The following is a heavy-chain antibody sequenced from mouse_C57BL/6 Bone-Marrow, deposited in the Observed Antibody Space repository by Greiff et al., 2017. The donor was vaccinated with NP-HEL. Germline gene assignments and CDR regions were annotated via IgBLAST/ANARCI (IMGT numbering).Heavy chain of an antibody. CDR2: FYPGSGSI. D-gene: IGHD1-1*01. CDR1: GYTFTEYT. J-gene: IGHJ1*03. CDR3: ARHGDYFGSSYGYFDV. V-gene: IGHV1-62-2*01. Sequence: VQLQQSGAELVKPGASVKLSCKASGYTFTEYTIHWVKQRSGQGLEWIGWFYPGSGSIKYTEKFKDKATLPADKSSSTVYMDLSRLTSEDSAVYFCARHGDYFGSSYGYFDVWGTGTTVTVSS.